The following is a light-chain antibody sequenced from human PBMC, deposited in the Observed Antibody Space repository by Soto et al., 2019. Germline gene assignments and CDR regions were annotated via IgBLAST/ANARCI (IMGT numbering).Light chain of an antibody. V-gene: IGKV1-9*01. CDR3: QQVNSYPRT. J-gene: IGKJ1*01. Sequence: DSQLTPSPSVLSASVSDRVTITCRASQGISSYFAWYQRKPGKAPKLPIYAASTWQSGVPSRFSGSGSGTEFTLTISSLQHEDFATYYCQQVNSYPRTFGQGTKVDIK. CDR1: QGISSY. CDR2: AAS.